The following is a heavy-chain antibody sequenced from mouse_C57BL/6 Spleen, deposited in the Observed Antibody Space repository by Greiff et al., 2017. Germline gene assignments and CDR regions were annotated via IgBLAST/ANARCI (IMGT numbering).Heavy chain of an antibody. V-gene: IGHV5-17*01. CDR2: ISSGSSTI. J-gene: IGHJ4*01. Sequence: VKLMESGGGLVKPGGSLKLSCAASGFTFSDYGMHWVRQAPEKGLEWVAYISSGSSTIYYADPVKGRFTISRDNAKNTLFLQMTSLRSEDTAMYYCARLYDGYYAYAMDYWGQGTSVTVSS. CDR3: ARLYDGYYAYAMDY. D-gene: IGHD2-3*01. CDR1: GFTFSDYG.